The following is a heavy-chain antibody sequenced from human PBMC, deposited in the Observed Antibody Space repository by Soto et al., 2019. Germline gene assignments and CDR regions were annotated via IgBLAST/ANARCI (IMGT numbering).Heavy chain of an antibody. CDR1: GYSFTSYW. CDR3: ARHYYSVQYFFDY. V-gene: IGHV5-51*01. J-gene: IGHJ4*02. D-gene: IGHD3-10*01. Sequence: PGESLKISCKGSGYSFTSYWIGWVRQMPGKGLEWMGIIYPGDFDTRYSPSFQGQVTISADKSISTAYLQWSSLKASDTAMYYCARHYYSVQYFFDYWGQGSLVTVSS. CDR2: IYPGDFDT.